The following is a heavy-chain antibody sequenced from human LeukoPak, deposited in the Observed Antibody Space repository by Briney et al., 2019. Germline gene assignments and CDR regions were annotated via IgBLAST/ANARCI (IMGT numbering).Heavy chain of an antibody. Sequence: SETLSLTCTVSGGAMNNYYWHWIRQPAGKGLEWNGRIYSSGNTNYNPSLESRVTMSVDTSKNQFSLTLNSVTAADTAMYYCARDLRNWSGKNNWFDPWGQGTLVTVSS. D-gene: IGHD3-3*01. CDR2: IYSSGNT. CDR3: ARDLRNWSGKNNWFDP. J-gene: IGHJ5*02. CDR1: GGAMNNYY. V-gene: IGHV4-4*07.